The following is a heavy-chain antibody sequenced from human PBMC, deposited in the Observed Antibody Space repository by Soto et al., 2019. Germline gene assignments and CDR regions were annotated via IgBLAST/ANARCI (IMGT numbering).Heavy chain of an antibody. V-gene: IGHV1-69*01. CDR1: GGSFSSYS. D-gene: IGHD3-22*01. J-gene: IGHJ4*02. CDR2: IIPIFGAP. Sequence: QVQLVQSGAEVKKPGFSVKVSCKASGGSFSSYSINWVRQAPGQGLAWMGGIIPIFGAPNYAREFQGRVTITADESTNTVYMEVSSLRSEDTAVYYCARGNSYHYDSSGYKSPFQHWGQGTLVTVSS. CDR3: ARGNSYHYDSSGYKSPFQH.